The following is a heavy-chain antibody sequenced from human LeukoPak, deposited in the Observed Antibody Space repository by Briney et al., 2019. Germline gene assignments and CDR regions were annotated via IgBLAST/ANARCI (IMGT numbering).Heavy chain of an antibody. CDR3: ARGYCSGGNCYSRLSDP. J-gene: IGHJ5*02. D-gene: IGHD2-15*01. V-gene: IGHV3-74*01. CDR2: INSDGSST. Sequence: GRSLRLSCAASGFTFSSYGMHWVRQAPGKGLLWVSRINSDGSSTTYADSVKGRFTISRDNAKNTLYLQMNSLRAEDTAVYYCARGYCSGGNCYSRLSDPWGQGTLVTVSS. CDR1: GFTFSSYG.